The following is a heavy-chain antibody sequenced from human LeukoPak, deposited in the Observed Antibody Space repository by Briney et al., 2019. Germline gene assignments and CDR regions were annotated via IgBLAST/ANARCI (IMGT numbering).Heavy chain of an antibody. CDR3: ARPRRYGDYAATPDAFDI. Sequence: PGGSLRLSCAASGFTFSSYSMTWVRQAPGKGLEWVSSISSSSSYIYYADSVKGRFTISRDNAKNSLYLQMNSLRAEDTAVYYCARPRRYGDYAATPDAFDIWGQGTMVTVSS. CDR1: GFTFSSYS. V-gene: IGHV3-21*01. J-gene: IGHJ3*02. D-gene: IGHD4-17*01. CDR2: ISSSSSYI.